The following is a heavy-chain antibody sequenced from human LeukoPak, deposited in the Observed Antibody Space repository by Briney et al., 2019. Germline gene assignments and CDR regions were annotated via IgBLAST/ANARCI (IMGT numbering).Heavy chain of an antibody. CDR2: IKEDGSDK. CDR3: ARDTYRFFDL. J-gene: IGHJ2*01. V-gene: IGHV3-7*01. Sequence: PGGSLRLSCTASGFTFNTYWMGWVRQAPGKGLEWVADIKEDGSDKYSVDSVKGRFTISRDNTKNSLYLHMDSLGAEDTAVYYCARDTYRFFDLWGRGTLVTVSS. CDR1: GFTFNTYW.